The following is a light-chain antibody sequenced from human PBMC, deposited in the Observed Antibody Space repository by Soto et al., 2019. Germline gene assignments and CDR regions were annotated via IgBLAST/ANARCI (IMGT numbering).Light chain of an antibody. CDR1: SSNIGSNT. CDR3: AAWDDSLNGYV. J-gene: IGLJ1*01. Sequence: QSVLTQPPSASGTPGQRVTISCSGSSSNIGSNTVNWYQQLPGTAPKLLIYSNNQRPSGVPDRFSGSKSGTSASLAISGLQSEDEADYYCAAWDDSLNGYVLGTGTKVTDL. CDR2: SNN. V-gene: IGLV1-44*01.